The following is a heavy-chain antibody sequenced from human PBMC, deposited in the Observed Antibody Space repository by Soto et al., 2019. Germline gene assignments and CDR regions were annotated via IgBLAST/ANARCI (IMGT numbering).Heavy chain of an antibody. CDR1: GFTFNNYW. D-gene: IGHD1-26*01. Sequence: DVQLVESGGGMVQPGGSLRLSCAASGFTFNNYWMSWVRQAPGKGLEWVANIRQDGSETNYLDSVKGRFTISRDNGRDVLYLEMNSLRAEDTAVFYCARERGSYFDAFDLWGRGTMVVVAS. CDR2: IRQDGSET. V-gene: IGHV3-7*03. CDR3: ARERGSYFDAFDL. J-gene: IGHJ3*01.